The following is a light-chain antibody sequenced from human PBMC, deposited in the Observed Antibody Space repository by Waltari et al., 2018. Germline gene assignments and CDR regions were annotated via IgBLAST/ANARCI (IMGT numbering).Light chain of an antibody. CDR2: KNN. CDR3: AARDDSLNWV. CDR1: SSNIGLNS. J-gene: IGLJ3*02. V-gene: IGLV1-47*01. Sequence: QFVLTQSPSASGTPGQRVTISCSGSSSNIGLNSIYWYPQLPGAPPKLLISKNNQRSSGVPDRFSASKSGTSASLAISGLRSEDEADYFCAARDDSLNWVFGGGTKLTVL.